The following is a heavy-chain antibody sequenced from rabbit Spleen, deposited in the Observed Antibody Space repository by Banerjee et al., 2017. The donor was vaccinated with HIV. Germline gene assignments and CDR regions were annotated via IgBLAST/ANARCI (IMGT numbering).Heavy chain of an antibody. CDR2: IVGSNSGFT. CDR3: ARDSGTSFSSYGMDL. D-gene: IGHD8-1*01. CDR1: GFTISSSDW. J-gene: IGHJ6*01. Sequence: QERLVESGGGLVKPEGSLTLTCTASGFTISSSDWIYWVRQAPGKGLEWIACIVGSNSGFTYSATWAKGRFTCSKTSSTTVTLQMTSLTVADTATYFCARDSGTSFSSYGMDLWGPGTLVTVS. V-gene: IGHV1S45*01.